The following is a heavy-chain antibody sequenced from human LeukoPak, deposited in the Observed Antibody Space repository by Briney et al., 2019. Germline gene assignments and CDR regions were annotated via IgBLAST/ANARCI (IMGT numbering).Heavy chain of an antibody. V-gene: IGHV3-30*02. CDR2: IRYDGSNK. CDR3: ATQCRIAVAGVHY. CDR1: GFTFSSYG. D-gene: IGHD6-19*01. Sequence: GGSLRLSCAASGFTFSSYGMHWVRQAPGKGLEWVAFIRYDGSNKYYADSVKGRFTISRDNSKNTLYLQMNSLRAEDTAVYYCATQCRIAVAGVHYWGQGTLVTVSS. J-gene: IGHJ4*02.